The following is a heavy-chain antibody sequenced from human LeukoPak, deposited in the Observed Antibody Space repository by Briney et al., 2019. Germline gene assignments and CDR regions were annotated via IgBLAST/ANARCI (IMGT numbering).Heavy chain of an antibody. D-gene: IGHD1-26*01. CDR3: ARDPSGVPLDY. CDR1: GYTFTGYY. Sequence: GASVKVSCKASGYTFTGYYMHWVRQAPGQGLEWMGWINPNSGGTNYSQKFQGRVTITRETSISTAYMEVSRLRSDDTDVYYCARDPSGVPLDYWGQGTLVTVSS. CDR2: INPNSGGT. V-gene: IGHV1-2*02. J-gene: IGHJ4*02.